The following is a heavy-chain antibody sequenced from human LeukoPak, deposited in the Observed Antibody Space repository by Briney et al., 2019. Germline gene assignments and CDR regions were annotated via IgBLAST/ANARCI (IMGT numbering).Heavy chain of an antibody. CDR3: AAKNDY. CDR1: GFTFSDFG. Sequence: GGSLRLSCAASGFTFSDFGIQWVRQTPGKGLEWVAFIRNDGDVKYYADSVKGRFSISRDNSKNTVYLQLNSLRAEDTAMYYCAAKNDYWGQGTLVTVSS. V-gene: IGHV3-30*02. CDR2: IRNDGDVK. J-gene: IGHJ4*02.